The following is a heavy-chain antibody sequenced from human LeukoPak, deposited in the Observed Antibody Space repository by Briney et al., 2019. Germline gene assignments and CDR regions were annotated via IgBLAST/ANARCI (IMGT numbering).Heavy chain of an antibody. D-gene: IGHD2-15*01. V-gene: IGHV4-39*07. J-gene: IGHJ4*02. CDR1: GGSISSSSYY. CDR3: AIVQGYCSGGSCYSPYYFDY. CDR2: IYYSGST. Sequence: SETLSLTCTVSGGSISSSSYYWGWIRQPPGKGLEWIGSIYYSGSTYYNPPLKSRVTISVDTSKNQFSLKLSSVTAADTAMYYCAIVQGYCSGGSCYSPYYFDYWGQGTLVTVSS.